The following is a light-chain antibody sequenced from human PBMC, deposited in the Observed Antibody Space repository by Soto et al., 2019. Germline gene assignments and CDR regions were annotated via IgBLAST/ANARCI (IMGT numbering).Light chain of an antibody. Sequence: QSALTQPPSASGSPGQSVTISCTGTSSDIGGYNYVSWYQQHPGKAPKLMIFEVSNRPSGVPDRFSGSKSGNTASLTVSGLQAEDEADYYCSSYTSGNNVIFGAGTKLTVL. J-gene: IGLJ2*01. CDR2: EVS. CDR1: SSDIGGYNY. V-gene: IGLV2-8*01. CDR3: SSYTSGNNVI.